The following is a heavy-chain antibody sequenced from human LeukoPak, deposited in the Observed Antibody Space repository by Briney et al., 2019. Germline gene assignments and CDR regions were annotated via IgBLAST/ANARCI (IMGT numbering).Heavy chain of an antibody. D-gene: IGHD3-10*01. V-gene: IGHV4-59*01. J-gene: IGHJ5*02. CDR1: GDSISSYY. CDR3: ARDDGGSGWFDP. CDR2: IYYSGSA. Sequence: SETLSFTCTLSGDSISSYYWNWIRQPPGKGLEWIGFIYYSGSATYNPSLKSRVTMSVDTSKNQFSLKLSSVTAADTAVYYCARDDGGSGWFDPWGQGTLVTVSS.